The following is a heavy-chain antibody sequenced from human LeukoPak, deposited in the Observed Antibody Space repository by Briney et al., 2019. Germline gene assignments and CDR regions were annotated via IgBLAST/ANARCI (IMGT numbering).Heavy chain of an antibody. D-gene: IGHD2-2*01. CDR1: GYTFTSYG. J-gene: IGHJ4*02. CDR3: ASGSAVVPASNFDY. Sequence: ASVKVSCKASGYTFTSYGISLVRQAPGQGLEWMGWISAYNGNTNYAQKLQGRVTMTTDTSTSTAYMELRSLRSDDTAVYYCASGSAVVPASNFDYWGQGTLVTVST. V-gene: IGHV1-18*01. CDR2: ISAYNGNT.